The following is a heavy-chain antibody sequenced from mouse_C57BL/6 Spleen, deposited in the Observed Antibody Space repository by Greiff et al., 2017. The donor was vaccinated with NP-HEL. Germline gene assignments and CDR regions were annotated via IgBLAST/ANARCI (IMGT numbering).Heavy chain of an antibody. V-gene: IGHV5-4*01. Sequence: EVMLVESGGGLVKPGGSLKLSCAASGFTFSSYAMSWVRQTPEKRLEWVATISDGGSYTYYPDNVKGRFTISRDNAKNNLYLQMSHLKSEDTAMYYCAREDSNYVSAMDYWGQGTSVTVSS. CDR1: GFTFSSYA. CDR3: AREDSNYVSAMDY. CDR2: ISDGGSYT. J-gene: IGHJ4*01. D-gene: IGHD2-5*01.